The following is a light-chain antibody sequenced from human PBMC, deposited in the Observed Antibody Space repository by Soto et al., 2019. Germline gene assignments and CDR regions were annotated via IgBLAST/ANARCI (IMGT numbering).Light chain of an antibody. CDR1: SSNIGGNY. J-gene: IGLJ7*01. CDR2: RNN. Sequence: QPVLTQPPSASGTPGQTVTIPCSGSSSNIGGNYVFWYQHLPGTAPKLLIYRNNLRPSGVPDRFSGSKSGTSASLAISGLRSEDEADYYCATWDVTQSDNIVFGGGTQLTVL. V-gene: IGLV1-47*01. CDR3: ATWDVTQSDNIV.